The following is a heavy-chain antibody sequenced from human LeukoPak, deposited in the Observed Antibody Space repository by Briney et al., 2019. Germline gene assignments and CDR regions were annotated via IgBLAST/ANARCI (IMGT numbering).Heavy chain of an antibody. J-gene: IGHJ4*02. CDR3: ARGCYSSFDY. CDR2: AYYRSKWLF. CDR1: GDSVSFNSDV. D-gene: IGHD5-18*01. V-gene: IGHV6-1*01. Sequence: SQTLSLTCALSGDSVSFNSDVWNWIRQSPSRGLEWLGRAYYRSKWLFDYAVSVKSRLTITPDTPKNQFSLQLNSVTPEDTAVYYCARGCYSSFDYWDQGTLVTVSS.